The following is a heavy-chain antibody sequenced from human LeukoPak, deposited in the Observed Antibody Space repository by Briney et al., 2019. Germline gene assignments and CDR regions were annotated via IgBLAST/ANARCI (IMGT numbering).Heavy chain of an antibody. CDR1: GFTFSSYT. Sequence: PGGSLRLSCAASGFTFSSYTMNWVRQAPGKGLEWLSYIGISSSTIYYADSVKGRFTISRDNAKNSLYLQMNSLRAEDTAVYYCARDERGYSSGWTGHYFDYWGQGTLVTVSS. J-gene: IGHJ4*02. CDR3: ARDERGYSSGWTGHYFDY. D-gene: IGHD6-19*01. CDR2: IGISSSTI. V-gene: IGHV3-48*01.